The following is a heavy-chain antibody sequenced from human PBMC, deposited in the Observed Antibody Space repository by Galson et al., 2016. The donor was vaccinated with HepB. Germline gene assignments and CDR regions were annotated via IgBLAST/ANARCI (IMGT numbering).Heavy chain of an antibody. CDR3: AREYRNSWLNFWYFDL. CDR2: IYIGGIT. Sequence: SLRLSCAASGFIVNNNYMRWVRQPPGKGLDWVSVIYIGGITYSEDSVKGRFTISRDNSKNTLYLQMSSLRTEDTAVYYCAREYRNSWLNFWYFDLWGRGTLVTVSS. D-gene: IGHD6-13*01. V-gene: IGHV3-53*05. CDR1: GFIVNNNY. J-gene: IGHJ2*01.